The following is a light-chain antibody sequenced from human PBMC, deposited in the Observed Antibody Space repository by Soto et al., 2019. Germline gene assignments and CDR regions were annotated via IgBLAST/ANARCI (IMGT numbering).Light chain of an antibody. V-gene: IGLV4-69*01. J-gene: IGLJ2*01. Sequence: QPVLTQSPSASASLGASVNLTCTLSRGHSNYAIAWHQQQSEKGPRYLMKINSDGSHSKGAGIPARFSGSSSGAERYLTISSLQSEDEADYSCQTWGSGIVVFGGGTKLTVL. CDR2: INSDGSH. CDR1: RGHSNYA. CDR3: QTWGSGIVV.